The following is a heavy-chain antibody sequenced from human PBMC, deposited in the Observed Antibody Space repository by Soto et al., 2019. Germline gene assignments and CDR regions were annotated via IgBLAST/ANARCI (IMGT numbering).Heavy chain of an antibody. CDR1: GGTFSSYA. CDR2: IIPIFGTP. V-gene: IGHV1-69*13. Sequence: SVKVSCKASGGTFSSYAISWLRQAPGQGLEWMGDIIPIFGTPFYAQKFHGRLTINADESTATASMELGSLRSADTAVYYCARERPRDRYFDLWGRGTLVTVSS. J-gene: IGHJ2*01. CDR3: ARERPRDRYFDL.